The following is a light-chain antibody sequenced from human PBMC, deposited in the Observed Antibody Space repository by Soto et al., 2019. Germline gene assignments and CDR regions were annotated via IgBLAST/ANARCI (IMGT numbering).Light chain of an antibody. CDR3: QQYNNWQIT. V-gene: IGKV3-15*01. Sequence: EIVMTQSPATQSVSPGERATLSCRASQSVSSNLAWYQQKPGQAPRLLIYGASTRATGIPARFSGSGSGTEFTLTISSLQSEDFAVYYCQQYNNWQITFGQGTRLEIK. CDR1: QSVSSN. CDR2: GAS. J-gene: IGKJ5*01.